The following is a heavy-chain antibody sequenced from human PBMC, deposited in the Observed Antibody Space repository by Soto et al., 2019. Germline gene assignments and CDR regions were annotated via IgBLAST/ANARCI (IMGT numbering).Heavy chain of an antibody. CDR3: AREETGNDALDI. CDR1: GGSLRSATYY. V-gene: IGHV4-31*11. J-gene: IGHJ3*02. D-gene: IGHD1-1*01. CDR2: FYHSGST. Sequence: QLQLQESGPGLVKPSQTLSLTCAVSGGSLRSATYYWSWIRQHPGKGLEWIGYFYHSGSTYYKPSLRSRVTISLDTSKNQFSLNLRSVTDADTAIYYCAREETGNDALDIWGHGTLVTVSS.